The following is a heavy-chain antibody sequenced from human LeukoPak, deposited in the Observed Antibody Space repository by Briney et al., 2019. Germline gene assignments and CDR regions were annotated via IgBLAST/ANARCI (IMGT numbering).Heavy chain of an antibody. V-gene: IGHV1-8*01. CDR2: MNPNSGNT. D-gene: IGHD3-22*01. Sequence: GASVKVSCKASGYTFTSYDINWVRQATGQGLEWMGWMNPNSGNTGYAQKFQGRVTMTRNTSISTAYMELSSLRSEDTAVYYCARHRTYYYDSSGYSHLYNWFDPWGQGTLVTASS. CDR3: ARHRTYYYDSSGYSHLYNWFDP. J-gene: IGHJ5*02. CDR1: GYTFTSYD.